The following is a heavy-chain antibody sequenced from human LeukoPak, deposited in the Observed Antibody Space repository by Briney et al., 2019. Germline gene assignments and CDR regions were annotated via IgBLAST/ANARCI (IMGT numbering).Heavy chain of an antibody. J-gene: IGHJ6*02. V-gene: IGHV4-61*02. D-gene: IGHD2-8*02. CDR1: GGSISSGSYY. CDR3: ARGVVYASYYYGMDV. CDR2: IYTSGST. Sequence: SQTLSLTCTVSGGSISSGSYYWSWIRQPAGTGLEWIGRIYTSGSTNYNPSLKSRVTISVDTSKNQFSLKLSSVTAADTAVYYCARGVVYASYYYGMDVWGQGTTVTVSS.